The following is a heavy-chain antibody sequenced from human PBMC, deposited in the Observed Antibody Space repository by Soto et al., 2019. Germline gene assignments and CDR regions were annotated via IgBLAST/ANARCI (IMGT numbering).Heavy chain of an antibody. CDR3: ARDLGLGIVGNLDY. CDR1: GYTFTGYY. J-gene: IGHJ4*02. Sequence: ASVKVSCKASGYTFTGYYMHWVRQAPGQGLEWMGWINPNSGGTNYAQKFQGWVTMTRDTSISTAYMELSRLRSDDTAVYYCARDLGLGIVGNLDYWGQGTLVTVSS. D-gene: IGHD7-27*01. CDR2: INPNSGGT. V-gene: IGHV1-2*04.